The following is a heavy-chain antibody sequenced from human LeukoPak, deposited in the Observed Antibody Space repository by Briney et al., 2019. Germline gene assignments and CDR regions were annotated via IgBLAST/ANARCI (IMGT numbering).Heavy chain of an antibody. J-gene: IGHJ4*02. V-gene: IGHV1-8*01. CDR2: MNPNSGTT. D-gene: IGHD7-27*01. CDR1: GYTFTNYD. CDR3: ARNLPSTGDFDY. Sequence: ASVKVSCKVSGYTFTNYDINGVRQATGQGLEWLGWMNPNSGTTGYAQKVQGKVTMTRITSIRTAYMELSGLTSEDTAVYYYARNLPSTGDFDYWGQGTLVSVSS.